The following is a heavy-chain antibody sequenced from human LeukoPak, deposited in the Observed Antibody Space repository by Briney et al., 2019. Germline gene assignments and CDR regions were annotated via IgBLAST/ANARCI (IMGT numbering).Heavy chain of an antibody. CDR2: ISWNSGSI. J-gene: IGHJ4*02. CDR3: AKDFAHSSGCYYN. V-gene: IGHV3-9*01. Sequence: GRSLRLSCAASGFTFDDYAMHWVRQAPGKGLEWVSGISWNSGSIGYADSVKGRFTISRDNAKNSLYLQMNSLRAEDTALYYCAKDFAHSSGCYYNWGQGTLVTVSS. D-gene: IGHD3-10*01. CDR1: GFTFDDYA.